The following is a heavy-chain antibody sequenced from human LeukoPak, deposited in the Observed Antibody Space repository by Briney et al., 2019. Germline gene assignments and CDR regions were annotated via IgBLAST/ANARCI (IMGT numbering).Heavy chain of an antibody. CDR3: ATAGVRSGSFASFDY. CDR2: INADETST. D-gene: IGHD1-26*01. J-gene: IGHJ4*02. V-gene: IGHV3-74*01. CDR1: GFTFNTSW. Sequence: GGSLRLSCAASGFTFNTSWMHWVRQAPGKGLIWVSRINADETSTTYADSVKGRFAISRDNAKNTLYLQMNSLRAEDTAMYYCATAGVRSGSFASFDYWGQGPLVTVSS.